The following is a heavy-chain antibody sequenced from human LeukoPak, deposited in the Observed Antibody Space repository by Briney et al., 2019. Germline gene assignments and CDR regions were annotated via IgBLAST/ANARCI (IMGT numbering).Heavy chain of an antibody. CDR1: GCTFSSYW. CDR2: INSDGSST. V-gene: IGHV3-74*01. Sequence: GGSLRLSCAASGCTFSSYWMHWIRQAPGKGLVWVSRINSDGSSTSYADSVKGRFTISRDNAKNTLYLQMNSLRAEDTAVYYCPRVLEPYGDHSHSVDYWGQGTLVTVSS. D-gene: IGHD4-17*01. J-gene: IGHJ4*02. CDR3: PRVLEPYGDHSHSVDY.